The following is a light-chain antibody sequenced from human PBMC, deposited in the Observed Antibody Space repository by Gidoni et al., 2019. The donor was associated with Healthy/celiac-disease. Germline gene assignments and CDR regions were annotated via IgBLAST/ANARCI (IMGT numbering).Light chain of an antibody. CDR2: AAS. CDR3: KQSYSTPT. Sequence: DIQMTQSPSSLSASVGDRVTITCRASQSISSYLNWYQQKPGKAPKLLIYAASSLQIGVPSRFSGSGSGTDFNLTISSLKPEDFATYYCKQSYSTPTFGPGTKVDIK. V-gene: IGKV1-39*01. J-gene: IGKJ3*01. CDR1: QSISSY.